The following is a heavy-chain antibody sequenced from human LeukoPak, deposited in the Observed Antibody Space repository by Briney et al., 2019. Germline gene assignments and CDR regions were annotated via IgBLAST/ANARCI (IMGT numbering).Heavy chain of an antibody. D-gene: IGHD6-19*01. CDR1: GGSFSGYY. CDR2: INHSGST. CDR3: ARERKRLVHRKSDYGMDV. J-gene: IGHJ6*02. V-gene: IGHV4-34*01. Sequence: SETLSLTCAVYGGSFSGYYWSRIRQPPGKGLEWIGEINHSGSTNYNPSLKSRVTISVDTSKNQFSLKLSSVTAADTAVSYCARERKRLVHRKSDYGMDVWGQGTTVTVSS.